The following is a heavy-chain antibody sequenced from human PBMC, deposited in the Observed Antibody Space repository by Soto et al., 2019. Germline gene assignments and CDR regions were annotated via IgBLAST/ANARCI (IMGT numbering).Heavy chain of an antibody. D-gene: IGHD2-2*01. CDR2: IIHTGST. J-gene: IGHJ4*02. Sequence: SETLSLTCAVSRGSFSGYYWSWVRQFPGKGLEWIGEIIHTGSTNYNPSLKSRVTMSIDTSKKEISLKLSSVTAADTAVYHCARVGQPPSDYWGQGTLVTVSS. CDR1: RGSFSGYY. CDR3: ARVGQPPSDY. V-gene: IGHV4-34*12.